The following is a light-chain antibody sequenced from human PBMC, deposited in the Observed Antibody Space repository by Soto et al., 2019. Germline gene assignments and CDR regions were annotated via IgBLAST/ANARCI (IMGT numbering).Light chain of an antibody. CDR1: QGVGRF. V-gene: IGKV3-11*01. CDR3: QQRGGWPLA. J-gene: IGKJ4*01. CDR2: DAS. Sequence: EIVLTQSPATLSLSPGERAALSCRASQGVGRFLAWYHQKPGQAPRLLIYDASNRATGIPARFSGSGSETDFTVAIDNREPEDVAGYYCQQRGGWPLAFGGVTKVEIK.